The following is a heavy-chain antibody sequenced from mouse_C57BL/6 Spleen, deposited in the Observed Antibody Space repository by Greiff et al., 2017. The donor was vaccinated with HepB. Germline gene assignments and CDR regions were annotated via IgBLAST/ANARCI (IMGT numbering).Heavy chain of an antibody. CDR2: IYPRSGNT. CDR3: AREGGNYWYFDV. D-gene: IGHD2-1*01. J-gene: IGHJ1*03. CDR1: GYTFTSYG. Sequence: QVHVKQSGAELARPGASVKLSCKASGYTFTSYGISWVKQRTGQGLEWIGEIYPRSGNTYYNEKFKGKATLTADKSSSTAYMELRSLTSEDSAVYFCAREGGNYWYFDVWGTGTTVTVSS. V-gene: IGHV1-81*01.